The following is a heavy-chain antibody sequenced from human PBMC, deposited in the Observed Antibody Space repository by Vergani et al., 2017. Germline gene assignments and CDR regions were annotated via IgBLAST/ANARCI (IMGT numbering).Heavy chain of an antibody. Sequence: VQLVESGGGVVQPGRSLRLSCAASGFTFSSYAMSWVRQAPGKGLEWVSAISGSGGSTYYADSVKGRFTISRDNSKNTLYLQMNSLRAEDTAVYYCAKTVHYYYYMDVWGKGTTVTVSS. CDR2: ISGSGGST. V-gene: IGHV3-23*04. CDR1: GFTFSSYA. CDR3: AKTVHYYYYMDV. J-gene: IGHJ6*03. D-gene: IGHD3-10*01.